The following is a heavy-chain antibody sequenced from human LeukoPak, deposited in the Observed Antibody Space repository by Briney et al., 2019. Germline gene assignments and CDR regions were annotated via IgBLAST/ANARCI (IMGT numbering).Heavy chain of an antibody. CDR3: ARPYDSSGSLLSD. Sequence: GGSLRLSCAASGFTFSSYWMSWVRQAPGKGLEWVANIMQDGSEKYYVDSVKGRFTISRDNAKNSLYLQMNSLRAEDTAVYYCARPYDSSGSLLSDWGQGTLVTVSS. J-gene: IGHJ4*02. V-gene: IGHV3-7*01. CDR2: IMQDGSEK. D-gene: IGHD3-22*01. CDR1: GFTFSSYW.